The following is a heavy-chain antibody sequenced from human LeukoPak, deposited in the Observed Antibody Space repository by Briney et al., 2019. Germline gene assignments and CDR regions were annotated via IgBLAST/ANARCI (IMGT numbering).Heavy chain of an antibody. CDR3: ARAYCSSTSCYAGEGYYYYYYYMDV. CDR2: ISSSSSYI. Sequence: GGSLRLSCAASGFTFSSYSMNWVRQAPGKGPEWVSSISSSSSYIYYADSVKGRFTISRDNAKNSLYLQMNSLRAEDTAVYYCARAYCSSTSCYAGEGYYYYYYYMDVWGKGTTVTVSS. D-gene: IGHD2-2*01. J-gene: IGHJ6*03. V-gene: IGHV3-21*01. CDR1: GFTFSSYS.